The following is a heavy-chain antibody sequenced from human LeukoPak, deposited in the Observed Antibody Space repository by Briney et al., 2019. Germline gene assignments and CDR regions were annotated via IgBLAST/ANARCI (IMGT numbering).Heavy chain of an antibody. CDR2: INSDGSGT. J-gene: IGHJ3*02. V-gene: IGHV3-74*01. CDR3: ARDRLTNDAFDI. Sequence: PGGSLRLSCAASGFTFNSYWMHWVRQAPGKGRVWVSRINSDGSGTSDADFVKGRFTISRDNSKNTLSLQMKSLRAEDTAMYYCARDRLTNDAFDIWGQGTMVTVSS. D-gene: IGHD2-8*01. CDR1: GFTFNSYW.